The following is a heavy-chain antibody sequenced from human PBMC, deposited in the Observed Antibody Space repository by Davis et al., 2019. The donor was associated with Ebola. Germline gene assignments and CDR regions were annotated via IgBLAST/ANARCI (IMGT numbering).Heavy chain of an antibody. CDR2: IYYSGST. J-gene: IGHJ4*02. CDR3: ARHVPQYYYDSSGYSTRPDYFDY. D-gene: IGHD3-22*01. CDR1: GGSISSYY. Sequence: MPSETLSLTCTVSGGSISSYYWSWIRQPPGKGLEWIGSIYYSGSTYYNPSLKSRVTISVDTSKNQFSLKLSSVTAADTAVYYCARHVPQYYYDSSGYSTRPDYFDYWGQGTLVTVSS. V-gene: IGHV4-59*05.